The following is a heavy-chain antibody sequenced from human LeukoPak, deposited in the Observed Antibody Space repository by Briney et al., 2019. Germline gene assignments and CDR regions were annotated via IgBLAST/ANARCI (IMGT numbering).Heavy chain of an antibody. V-gene: IGHV4-34*01. CDR3: ASLVVINKAAADY. CDR1: GGSFSGYY. CDR2: INHSGST. Sequence: SETLSLTCAVYGGSFSGYYWSWIRQPPGKGLEWIGEINHSGSTNYNPSLKSRVTISVDTSKNQFSLKLSSVTAADTAVYYCASLVVINKAAADYWGQGTLVTVSS. D-gene: IGHD3-22*01. J-gene: IGHJ4*02.